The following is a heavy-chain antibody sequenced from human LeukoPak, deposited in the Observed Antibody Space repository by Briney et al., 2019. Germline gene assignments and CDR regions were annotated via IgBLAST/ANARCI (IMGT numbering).Heavy chain of an antibody. J-gene: IGHJ4*02. CDR3: ARVHYWGEQIDY. Sequence: GGSLRLSCAASGFTFSSYAMHWVRQAPGKGLEWVANIKQDGSEKYYVDSVKGRFTISRDNAKNSLYLQMNSLRAEDTAVYYCARVHYWGEQIDYWGQGTLVTVSS. CDR2: IKQDGSEK. V-gene: IGHV3-7*01. CDR1: GFTFSSYA. D-gene: IGHD1/OR15-1a*01.